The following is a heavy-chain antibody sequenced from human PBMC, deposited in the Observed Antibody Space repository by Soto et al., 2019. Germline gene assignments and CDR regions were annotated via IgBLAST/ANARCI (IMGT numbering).Heavy chain of an antibody. CDR1: GGSISSYY. J-gene: IGHJ3*02. D-gene: IGHD3-22*01. V-gene: IGHV4-59*01. CDR2: IYYSGST. Sequence: LETLSLTCTVSGGSISSYYWSWIRQPPGKGLEWIGYIYYSGSTNYNPSLKSRVTISVDTSKNQFSLKLSSVTAADTAVYYCARDRARYDSSGRDAFDIWGQGTMVTVSS. CDR3: ARDRARYDSSGRDAFDI.